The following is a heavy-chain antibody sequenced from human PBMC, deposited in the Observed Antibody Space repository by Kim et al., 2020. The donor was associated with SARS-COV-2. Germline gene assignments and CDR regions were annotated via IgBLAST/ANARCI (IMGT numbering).Heavy chain of an antibody. V-gene: IGHV5-51*01. D-gene: IGHD4-17*01. CDR1: GYSFTSYW. CDR2: IYPGDSDT. J-gene: IGHJ1*01. Sequence: GESLKISCKGSGYSFTSYWIGWVRQMPGKGLEWMGIIYPGDSDTRYSPSFQGQVTISADKSISTAYLQWSSLKASDTAMYYCARLHGDHYPAEYFQHWGQGTLVTVSS. CDR3: ARLHGDHYPAEYFQH.